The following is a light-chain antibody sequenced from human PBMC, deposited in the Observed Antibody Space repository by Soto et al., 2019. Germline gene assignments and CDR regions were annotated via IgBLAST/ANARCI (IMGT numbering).Light chain of an antibody. J-gene: IGKJ1*01. CDR2: GAS. CDR1: QTVSSSS. Sequence: DIVLTQSPGTLSLSPGERATLSCRASQTVSSSSLAWYQQKPGQAPRRLIFGASTRAAGFPDRFSGSGSGTDFTLTISRLEPEDFAVYYCQQYGSSPRTFGQGTKVESK. CDR3: QQYGSSPRT. V-gene: IGKV3-20*01.